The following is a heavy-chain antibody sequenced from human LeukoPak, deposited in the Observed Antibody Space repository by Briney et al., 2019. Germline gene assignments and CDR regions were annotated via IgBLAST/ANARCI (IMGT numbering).Heavy chain of an antibody. D-gene: IGHD3-10*01. J-gene: IGHJ4*02. V-gene: IGHV4-59*01. CDR1: GGSISSYY. Sequence: SETLSLTCTVSGGSISSYYWSWIRQPPGKGLEWIGYIYYSGSTNYNPSLKSRVTISLDMSKKQFSLKLSSVTAADTAVYYCASDYGSGSYRFDYWGQGTLVTVSS. CDR3: ASDYGSGSYRFDY. CDR2: IYYSGST.